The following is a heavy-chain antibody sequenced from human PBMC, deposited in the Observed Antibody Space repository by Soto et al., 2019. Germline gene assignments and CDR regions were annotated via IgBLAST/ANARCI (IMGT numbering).Heavy chain of an antibody. D-gene: IGHD2-2*01. CDR1: GYTFTSYG. J-gene: IGHJ6*03. CDR3: ARLIVVVPATYYMDV. V-gene: IGHV1-18*01. Sequence: VSVTVACKGSGYTFTSYGVSWVRKKHGQGLEWMGWISAYNGNTNYAQKLQGRVTMTTDTSTSTAYMELRSLRSDDAAVYYCARLIVVVPATYYMDVWGKGTTVTVSS. CDR2: ISAYNGNT.